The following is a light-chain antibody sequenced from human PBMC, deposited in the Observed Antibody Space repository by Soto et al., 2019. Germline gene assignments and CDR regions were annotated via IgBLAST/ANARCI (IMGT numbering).Light chain of an antibody. J-gene: IGKJ1*01. CDR3: QQSSSTPWT. Sequence: IQMTQSPSSLSASVGDRVTITCRASQSISSYLNLYQQKPGKAPTLLIYAASSLQSGVPSRFSGSGSGTDFTLTIRSLQPEDFATYYCQQSSSTPWTFGQGTTVEIQ. CDR2: AAS. CDR1: QSISSY. V-gene: IGKV1-39*01.